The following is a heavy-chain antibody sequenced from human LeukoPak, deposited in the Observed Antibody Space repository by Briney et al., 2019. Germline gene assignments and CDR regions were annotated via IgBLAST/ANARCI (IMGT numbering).Heavy chain of an antibody. J-gene: IGHJ6*02. CDR3: AKDFRPMAAPSYGMDV. Sequence: GRSLRLSCAASGFTFSSYGMHWVRQAPGKGLEWVAVISYDGSNKYYADSVKGRFTISRDNSKNTLYLQMNSLRAEDTAVYYCAKDFRPMAAPSYGMDVWGQGTTVTVSS. V-gene: IGHV3-30*18. CDR2: ISYDGSNK. CDR1: GFTFSSYG. D-gene: IGHD6-13*01.